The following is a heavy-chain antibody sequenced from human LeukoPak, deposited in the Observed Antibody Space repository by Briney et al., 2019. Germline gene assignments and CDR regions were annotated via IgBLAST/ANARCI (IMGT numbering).Heavy chain of an antibody. D-gene: IGHD3-10*01. Sequence: SETLSLTRAVYGGSFSGFYWSWIRQPPGKGLEWIGEINHSGGTNYNPSLNSRVTISVDASKHQFSLKLSSVTAADTAVYFCVIMVRGVIVSQGYFDYWGQGTLVTVSS. J-gene: IGHJ4*02. CDR1: GGSFSGFY. CDR2: INHSGGT. V-gene: IGHV4-34*01. CDR3: VIMVRGVIVSQGYFDY.